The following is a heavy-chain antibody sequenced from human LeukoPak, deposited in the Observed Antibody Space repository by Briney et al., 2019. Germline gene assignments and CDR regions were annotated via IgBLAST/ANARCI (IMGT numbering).Heavy chain of an antibody. V-gene: IGHV4-59*01. CDR2: IYYSGST. D-gene: IGHD5-12*01. CDR1: GGSIRSYY. Sequence: SETLSLTRTVSGGSIRSYYWSWIRQPPGKGLEWIGYIYYSGSTNYNPSLKSRVSISVDTSKNQFSLKLSSVTAADTAVYYCARDLYIGYDWVGFNIWGQGTVVTVSS. J-gene: IGHJ3*02. CDR3: ARDLYIGYDWVGFNI.